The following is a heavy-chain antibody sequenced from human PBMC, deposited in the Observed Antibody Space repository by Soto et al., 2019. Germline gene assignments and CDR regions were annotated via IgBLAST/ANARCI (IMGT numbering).Heavy chain of an antibody. D-gene: IGHD3-10*01. V-gene: IGHV4-4*02. J-gene: IGHJ4*02. Sequence: SETLSLTCSVSGGSVSSTQWWTWVRQAPGKGLEWLGEIYHVGITKYNPSLRGRVTMSVDKSNNHFSLTLRSVTAADTAVYYCASGSSKDYYGSGSRDFDYWGQGTLVTVSS. CDR3: ASGSSKDYYGSGSRDFDY. CDR1: GGSVSSTQW. CDR2: IYHVGIT.